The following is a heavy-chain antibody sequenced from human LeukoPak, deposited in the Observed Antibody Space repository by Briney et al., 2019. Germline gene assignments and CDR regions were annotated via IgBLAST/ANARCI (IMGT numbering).Heavy chain of an antibody. CDR2: ISSSSRYI. CDR3: ARGLRKLPSYYYYMDV. J-gene: IGHJ6*03. Sequence: GGSLRLSCAASGFTFSSHSMNWVRQAPGKGLEWVSSISSSSRYIYYADSVKGRFTISRDNSKNTLYLHMNSLRAEDTAVYYCARGLRKLPSYYYYMDVWGKGTTVTVSS. V-gene: IGHV3-21*01. D-gene: IGHD5-18*01. CDR1: GFTFSSHS.